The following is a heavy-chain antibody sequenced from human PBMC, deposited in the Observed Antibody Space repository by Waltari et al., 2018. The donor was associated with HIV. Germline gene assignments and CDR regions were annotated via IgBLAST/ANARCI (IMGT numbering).Heavy chain of an antibody. CDR3: ARGVALVRGVKIRGHMDV. J-gene: IGHJ6*02. CDR1: GYTFRAYA. V-gene: IGHV1-18*01. CDR2: INNYDDQT. Sequence: VQLVKPGAEVKRPGASVRVTCTTFGYTFRAYATNWARQAPGQGLEWMGWINNYDDQTNFAEKFQGRVTMTTDTSKSTASMELRGLRSDDTAVYFCARGVALVRGVKIRGHMDVWGQGTTVTVSS. D-gene: IGHD3-10*01.